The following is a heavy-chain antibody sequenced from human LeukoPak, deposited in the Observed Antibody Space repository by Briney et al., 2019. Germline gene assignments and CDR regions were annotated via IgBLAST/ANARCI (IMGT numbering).Heavy chain of an antibody. CDR2: INSNGGST. CDR1: GFTFSSYA. CDR3: ATNPSSGWYFDY. J-gene: IGHJ4*02. V-gene: IGHV3-64*01. Sequence: GGSLRLSCAASGFTFSSYAMHWVRQAPGKGLEYVSAINSNGGSTYYANSVKGRFTISRDNSKNTLYLQMGSLRAEDTAVYYCATNPSSGWYFDYWGQGTLVTVSS. D-gene: IGHD6-19*01.